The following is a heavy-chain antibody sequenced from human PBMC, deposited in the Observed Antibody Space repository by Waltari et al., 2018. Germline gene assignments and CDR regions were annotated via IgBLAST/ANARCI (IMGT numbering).Heavy chain of an antibody. D-gene: IGHD6-13*01. V-gene: IGHV3-21*04. J-gene: IGHJ6*02. CDR1: GFTFSSYS. CDR2: ISSSSSYI. Sequence: EVQLVESGGGLVKPGGSLRLSCAASGFTFSSYSMNWVRQAPGKGLEWVSSISSSSSYIYYADSVKGRFTISRDNSKNTLYLQMNSLRAEDTAVYYCARALAAAGSTLYYGMDVWGQGTTVTVSS. CDR3: ARALAAAGSTLYYGMDV.